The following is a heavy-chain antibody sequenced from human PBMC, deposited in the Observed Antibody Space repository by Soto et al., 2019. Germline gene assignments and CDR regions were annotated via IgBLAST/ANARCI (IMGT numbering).Heavy chain of an antibody. D-gene: IGHD4-17*01. CDR2: IKQDGSEK. CDR1: GFTFSSYW. CDR3: ARDLASTTIPNY. J-gene: IGHJ4*02. V-gene: IGHV3-7*04. Sequence: EVQLVESGGGLVQPGGSLRLSCAASGFTFSSYWMSWVSQAPGKGLEWVANIKQDGSEKYYLDAVKVRFTISRDNATNSLYLQMNSLRAEDPAVYYCARDLASTTIPNYWGQGTLVTVSS.